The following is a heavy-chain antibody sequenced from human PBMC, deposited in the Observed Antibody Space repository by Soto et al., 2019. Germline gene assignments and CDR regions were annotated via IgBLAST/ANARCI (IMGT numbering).Heavy chain of an antibody. J-gene: IGHJ4*02. CDR2: ISYDGMNK. Sequence: QVQLVESGGGVVQPGRSLRLSCVASGFSFSDHALHWVRQAPGKGLEWVAVISYDGMNKRYADSVKGRFTISRDNSKNMLNLQVNSLRVEDTAVFYCARDTIGSGGGYIDYWGQGTLVTVSS. D-gene: IGHD3-10*01. V-gene: IGHV3-30*04. CDR3: ARDTIGSGGGYIDY. CDR1: GFSFSDHA.